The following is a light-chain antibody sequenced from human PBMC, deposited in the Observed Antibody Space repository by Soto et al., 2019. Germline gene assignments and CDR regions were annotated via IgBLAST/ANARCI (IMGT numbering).Light chain of an antibody. CDR3: SSYAGSNNRV. V-gene: IGLV2-8*01. J-gene: IGLJ3*02. Sequence: QSALTQPPSASGSPGQSVTISCTGTSSDVGGYNYVSWYQQHPGKAPKLMIYEVSKRPSGVPDRFSGSKSGNTASLTVSGLQAEDEADYYCSSYAGSNNRVFGGATNLTVL. CDR1: SSDVGGYNY. CDR2: EVS.